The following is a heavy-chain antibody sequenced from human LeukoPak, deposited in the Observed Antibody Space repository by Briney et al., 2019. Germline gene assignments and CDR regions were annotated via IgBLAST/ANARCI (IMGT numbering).Heavy chain of an antibody. J-gene: IGHJ4*02. V-gene: IGHV3-23*01. D-gene: IGHD3-9*01. CDR2: ISGGGGST. CDR3: ARGIFTGYYSPN. Sequence: VQPGGPLRLSCAASGITFSSYAMIWVRQAPGKGLKWVSRISGGGGSTYYADSVKGRFTISRDNSKNTLCLQMSRLTDEDTAVYYCARGIFTGYYSPNWGQGTLVTVSS. CDR1: GITFSSYA.